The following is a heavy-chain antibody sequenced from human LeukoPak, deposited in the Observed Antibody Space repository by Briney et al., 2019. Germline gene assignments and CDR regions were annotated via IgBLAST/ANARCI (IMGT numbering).Heavy chain of an antibody. D-gene: IGHD6-13*01. CDR3: AKGDSSSWYPYFDY. CDR2: ISWNSGSI. J-gene: IGHJ4*02. Sequence: HPGRSLRLSCAASGFTFDDYAMHWVRQAPGKGLEWVSGISWNSGSIGYADSVKGRFTISRDNAKNSLYLQMNSLRAEDMALYYCAKGDSSSWYPYFDYWGRGTLVTVSS. CDR1: GFTFDDYA. V-gene: IGHV3-9*03.